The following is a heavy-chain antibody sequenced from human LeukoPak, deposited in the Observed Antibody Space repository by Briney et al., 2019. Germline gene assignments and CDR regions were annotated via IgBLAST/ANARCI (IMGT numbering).Heavy chain of an antibody. CDR3: ARHLDYDSSGYYSYYFDY. CDR2: IGAYNGNT. Sequence: ASVKVSCKASGYTFTSYGISWVRQAPGQGREWMGWIGAYNGNTNYAQKLQGRVTMTTDTSTSTAYMELRSLRSNDTAVYYCARHLDYDSSGYYSYYFDYWGQGTLVTVSS. J-gene: IGHJ4*02. CDR1: GYTFTSYG. D-gene: IGHD3-22*01. V-gene: IGHV1-18*01.